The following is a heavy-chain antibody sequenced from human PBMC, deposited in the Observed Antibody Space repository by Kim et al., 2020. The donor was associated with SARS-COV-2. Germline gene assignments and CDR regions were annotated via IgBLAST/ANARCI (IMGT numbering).Heavy chain of an antibody. D-gene: IGHD1-1*01. CDR3: ARVNDPAYYYYYGMDV. V-gene: IGHV3-11*01. Sequence: GGSLRLSCAASGFTFSDYYMSWIRQAPGKGLEWVSYISSSGSTIYYADSVKGRFTISRDNAKNSLYLQMNSLRAEDTAVYYCARVNDPAYYYYYGMDVWGQGTTVTVSS. CDR2: ISSSGSTI. J-gene: IGHJ6*02. CDR1: GFTFSDYY.